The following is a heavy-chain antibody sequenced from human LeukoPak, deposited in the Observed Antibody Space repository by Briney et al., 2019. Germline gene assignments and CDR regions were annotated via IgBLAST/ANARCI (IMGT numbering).Heavy chain of an antibody. D-gene: IGHD3-16*01. V-gene: IGHV3-30-3*01. J-gene: IGHJ4*02. CDR3: ARDWGDY. Sequence: GGSLRLSCAASGFTFSSYAMHWVRQAPGKGLEWVAVISYDGSNKYYADSVKGRFTISRDNSKNTLYLQLNSLRVEDTAVYYCARDWGDYWGQGTLVTVSS. CDR1: GFTFSSYA. CDR2: ISYDGSNK.